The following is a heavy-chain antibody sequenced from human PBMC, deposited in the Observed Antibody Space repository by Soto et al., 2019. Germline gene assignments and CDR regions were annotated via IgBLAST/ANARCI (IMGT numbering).Heavy chain of an antibody. J-gene: IGHJ2*01. D-gene: IGHD3-22*01. V-gene: IGHV4-30-4*01. CDR1: GASINNNDYY. CDR2: VYYSGST. CDR3: ARMSYFYDKWYFDL. Sequence: QLQESGPGLVMPSQTLSLTCTVSGASINNNDYYWSWICQTPGKGLEWIGYVYYSGSTDYIPSVKIRLSMSRDKSQNQFTLKLNSVTAADTATYYCARMSYFYDKWYFDLWGRGTLVTVSS.